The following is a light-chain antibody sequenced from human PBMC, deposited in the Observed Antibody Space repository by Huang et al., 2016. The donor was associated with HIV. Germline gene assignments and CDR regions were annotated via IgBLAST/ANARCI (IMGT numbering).Light chain of an antibody. CDR2: GAS. Sequence: EIVLTQSPATLSVSPGERATLSCRASQRVSSNLAGFQQKPGQAPRLLIYGASTRATGSPARFSGTGSGTAFTLTISSLQSEDFAVYFCHQYNDWYTFGQGTKLEI. V-gene: IGKV3-15*01. J-gene: IGKJ2*01. CDR3: HQYNDWYT. CDR1: QRVSSN.